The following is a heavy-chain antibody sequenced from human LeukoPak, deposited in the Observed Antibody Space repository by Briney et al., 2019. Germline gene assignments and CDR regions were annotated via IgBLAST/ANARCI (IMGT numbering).Heavy chain of an antibody. CDR3: ARGSIYYGDSIVYFDY. CDR1: SGSFSGYF. J-gene: IGHJ4*02. Sequence: NASETLALTCAVYSGSFSGYFWTYVRQPPGMGLEWIGEINQRGSTNYNPSLKSRVTMSVDTSKNQFSLRLSSVTAADTAVYYCARGSIYYGDSIVYFDYWAQGTLVTVSS. V-gene: IGHV4-34*01. CDR2: INQRGST. D-gene: IGHD4-17*01.